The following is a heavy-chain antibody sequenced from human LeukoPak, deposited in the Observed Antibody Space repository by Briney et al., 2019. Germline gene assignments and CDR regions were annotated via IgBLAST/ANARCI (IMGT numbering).Heavy chain of an antibody. CDR1: GYDFSDYS. V-gene: IGHV3-21*05. D-gene: IGHD3-10*02. CDR3: ARGTMFPYYFDY. Sequence: GGSLRLSCVASGYDFSDYSINWVRQAPGKGLQWVSYISSSSGNIYYADSLKGRFTISRDNAKNSLYLQMNSLRAEDTAVYYCARGTMFPYYFDYWGQGTLVTVSS. J-gene: IGHJ4*02. CDR2: ISSSSGNI.